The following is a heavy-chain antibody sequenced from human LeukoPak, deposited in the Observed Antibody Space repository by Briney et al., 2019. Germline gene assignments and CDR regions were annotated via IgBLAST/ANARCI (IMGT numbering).Heavy chain of an antibody. CDR3: ARVGALSSSWLLY. CDR1: GFTFSSFE. CDR2: ISSRAATI. V-gene: IGHV3-48*03. J-gene: IGHJ4*02. Sequence: PGGSLRLSCSASGFTFSSFEMNWVRQAPGKGLEWVSSISSRAATIYYTDSVKGRFTISRDNAKNSRYLQMNSLRAEDTAVYYCARVGALSSSWLLYWGQGTLVTVSS. D-gene: IGHD6-13*01.